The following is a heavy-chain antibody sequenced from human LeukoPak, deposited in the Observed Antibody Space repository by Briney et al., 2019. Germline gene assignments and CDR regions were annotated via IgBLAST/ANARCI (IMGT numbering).Heavy chain of an antibody. CDR3: ARRKYFDTWFDP. V-gene: IGHV5-51*01. CDR2: IFPAGSEI. D-gene: IGHD1-14*01. Sequence: GESLKISCKGSEYDFSNYWIGWGRQRPGQGLEWMGIIFPAGSEINYSPSFHGQVTISVDRSISTAYLQWNSLKASDSATYFCARRKYFDTWFDPWGQGTLVTVSS. J-gene: IGHJ5*02. CDR1: EYDFSNYW.